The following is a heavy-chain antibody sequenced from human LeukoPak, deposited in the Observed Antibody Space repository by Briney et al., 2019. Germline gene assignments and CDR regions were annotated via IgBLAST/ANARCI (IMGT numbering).Heavy chain of an antibody. CDR3: ARTPDFRPAAVTLTDYGMDV. J-gene: IGHJ6*04. D-gene: IGHD6-13*01. CDR1: GYTFTIYY. CDR2: INPRGGST. Sequence: ASVTVSYRASGYTFTIYYMQWVRQAPGQGGEGMGVINPRGGSTSYAQTFQGRVTMTRDTSTTTVYMELSSLRSDDTAVYYCARTPDFRPAAVTLTDYGMDVWGKGTTVTVSS. V-gene: IGHV1-46*01.